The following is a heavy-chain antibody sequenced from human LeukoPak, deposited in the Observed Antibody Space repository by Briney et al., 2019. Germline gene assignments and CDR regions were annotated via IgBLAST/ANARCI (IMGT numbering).Heavy chain of an antibody. CDR1: GFTFSSYS. CDR3: ARDLRSSGYYAFDY. Sequence: GGSLRLSCAAPGFTFSSYSMNWVRQAPGKGLEWVSCISGSTSYIYYADSVKGRFPTSRDNAKNSLYLQMNSLRAEDTAVYYCARDLRSSGYYAFDYWGQGTLVTVSS. D-gene: IGHD3-22*01. J-gene: IGHJ4*02. CDR2: ISGSTSYI. V-gene: IGHV3-21*01.